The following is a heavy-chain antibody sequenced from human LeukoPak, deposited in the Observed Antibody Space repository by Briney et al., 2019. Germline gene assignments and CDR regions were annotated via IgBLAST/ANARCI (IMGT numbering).Heavy chain of an antibody. CDR2: IYYSGST. Sequence: SETLSLTCTVSGGSISSYYWSWIRQPPGKGLEWLGYIYYSGSTNYNPSLKSRVTISVDTSKNQFSLKLSSVTAADTAVYYCARLVTTVTTGAAFDIWGQGTMVTVSS. CDR1: GGSISSYY. D-gene: IGHD4-17*01. CDR3: ARLVTTVTTGAAFDI. V-gene: IGHV4-59*08. J-gene: IGHJ3*02.